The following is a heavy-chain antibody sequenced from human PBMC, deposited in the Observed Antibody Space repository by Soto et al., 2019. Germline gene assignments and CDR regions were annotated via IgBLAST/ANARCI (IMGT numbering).Heavy chain of an antibody. CDR2: ISAYNGNK. CDR3: ARDPVPPSAAGKRGYFDY. D-gene: IGHD6-13*01. V-gene: IGHV1-18*01. J-gene: IGHJ4*02. CDR1: GYTFTSYG. Sequence: ASVKVSCKASGYTFTSYGISWVRQAPGQGLEWMGWISAYNGNKNDAQKLQGRVTMTTDTSKSTAYMERRSLRFDDTAVDYCARDPVPPSAAGKRGYFDYWGQGTLVTVSS.